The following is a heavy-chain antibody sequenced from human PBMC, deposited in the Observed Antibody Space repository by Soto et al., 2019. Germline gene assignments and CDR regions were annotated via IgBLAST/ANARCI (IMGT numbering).Heavy chain of an antibody. CDR1: GGTFSSYA. Sequence: ASVKVSCKASGGTFSSYAISWVRQAPGQGLEWMGGIIPIFGTANYAQKFQGRVTITADKSTSTAYMELSSLRPEDTAVYYCASDQTGLGYCSSTSCYGRMDVWGQGTTVTVSS. D-gene: IGHD2-2*01. V-gene: IGHV1-69*06. CDR3: ASDQTGLGYCSSTSCYGRMDV. CDR2: IIPIFGTA. J-gene: IGHJ6*02.